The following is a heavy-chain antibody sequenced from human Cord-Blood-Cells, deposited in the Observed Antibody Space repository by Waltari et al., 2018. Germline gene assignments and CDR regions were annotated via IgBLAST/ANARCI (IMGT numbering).Heavy chain of an antibody. CDR3: AREAGPWDY. D-gene: IGHD3-10*01. V-gene: IGHV3-30-3*01. J-gene: IGHJ4*02. CDR1: GFTFSSYA. Sequence: QVQLVESGGGVVQPGRSLRLSCAASGFTFSSYALPWVRQAPGKGLEWVAVISYDGSNKYYADSVKGRFTISRDNSKNTLYLQMNSLRAEDTAVYYCAREAGPWDYWGQGTLVTVSS. CDR2: ISYDGSNK.